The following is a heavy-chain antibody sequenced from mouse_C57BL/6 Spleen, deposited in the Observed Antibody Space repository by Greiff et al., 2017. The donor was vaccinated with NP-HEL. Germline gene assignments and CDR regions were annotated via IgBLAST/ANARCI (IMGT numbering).Heavy chain of an antibody. CDR1: GYTFTSYT. J-gene: IGHJ4*01. CDR3: ARHYGSSYGAMDY. D-gene: IGHD1-1*01. V-gene: IGHV1-4*01. CDR2: INPSSGYT. Sequence: VQLQQPGAELARPGASVKMSCKASGYTFTSYTMHWVKQRPGQGLEWIGYINPSSGYTKYNQKFKDKATLTADKSSSTAYMQLSSLTSEDSAVYYCARHYGSSYGAMDYWGQGTSVTVSS.